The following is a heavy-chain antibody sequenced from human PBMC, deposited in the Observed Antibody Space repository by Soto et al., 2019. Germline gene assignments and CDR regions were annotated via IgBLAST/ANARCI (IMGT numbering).Heavy chain of an antibody. D-gene: IGHD2-21*02. CDR1: GGSISSGGYY. V-gene: IGHV4-31*03. Sequence: QVQLQESGPGLVKPSQTLSLTCTVSGGSISSGGYYWSWIRQHPGKGLEWIGYIYYRGSTYYNPSLKSRVTISVDTSKNQYSLKLSSVNAADTAVYYCARESGSIVVVTATRNYYFDYWGQGTLVTVSS. CDR3: ARESGSIVVVTATRNYYFDY. J-gene: IGHJ4*02. CDR2: IYYRGST.